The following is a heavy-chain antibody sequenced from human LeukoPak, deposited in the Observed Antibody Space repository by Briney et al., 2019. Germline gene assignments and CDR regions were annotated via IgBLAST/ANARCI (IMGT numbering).Heavy chain of an antibody. CDR3: ARTTEGYCSGGSCYYYYYYMDV. CDR1: GGSISNYY. V-gene: IGHV4-59*01. CDR2: IHYRWIT. J-gene: IGHJ6*03. Sequence: SETLSLTCTVSGGSISNYYWSWTRQPPGKGLEWIGYIHYRWITSYNPSLKCPVTISVATYKNQFSLQLRFVTPADKAVYYCARTTEGYCSGGSCYYYYYYMDVWGKGTTVTVSS. D-gene: IGHD2-15*01.